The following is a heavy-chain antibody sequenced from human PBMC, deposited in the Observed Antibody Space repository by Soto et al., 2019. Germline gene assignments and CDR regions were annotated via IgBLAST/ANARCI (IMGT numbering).Heavy chain of an antibody. D-gene: IGHD6-19*01. CDR3: ARSPRIAVAGLHWYFDL. J-gene: IGHJ2*01. Sequence: GGSLRLSCAASGFTFSSYSMNWVRQAPGKGLEWVSYISSSSSTIYYADSVKGRFTISRDNAKNSLYLQMNSLRAEDTAVYYCARSPRIAVAGLHWYFDLWGRGTLVTVSS. CDR2: ISSSSSTI. CDR1: GFTFSSYS. V-gene: IGHV3-48*01.